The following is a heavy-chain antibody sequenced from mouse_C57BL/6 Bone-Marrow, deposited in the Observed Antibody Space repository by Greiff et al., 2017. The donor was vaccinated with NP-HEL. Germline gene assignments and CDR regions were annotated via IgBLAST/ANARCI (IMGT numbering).Heavy chain of an antibody. CDR1: GFTFSDYY. V-gene: IGHV5-16*01. CDR2: INYDGSST. D-gene: IGHD2-3*01. CDR3: ARDRGWLHYYAMDY. Sequence: DVQLQESEGGLVQPGSSMKLSCTASGFTFSDYYMAWVRQVPEKGLEWVANINYDGSSTYYLDSLKSRFIISRDNAKNILYLQMSSLKSEDTATYYCARDRGWLHYYAMDYWGQGTSVTVSS. J-gene: IGHJ4*01.